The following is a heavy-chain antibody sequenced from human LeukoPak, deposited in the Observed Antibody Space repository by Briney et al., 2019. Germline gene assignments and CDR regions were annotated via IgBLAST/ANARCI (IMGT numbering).Heavy chain of an antibody. Sequence: GGSLRLSCAASGFTFSNYWMSWVRQAPGKGGEWVATLRQDGSERSYVDSVKGRFTISRDNAKNSLYLQMNSLRAEDTAVYYCTRRAGIAVADTSIFDYWGQGALVTVSS. CDR3: TRRAGIAVADTSIFDY. V-gene: IGHV3-7*01. CDR2: LRQDGSER. CDR1: GFTFSNYW. D-gene: IGHD6-19*01. J-gene: IGHJ4*02.